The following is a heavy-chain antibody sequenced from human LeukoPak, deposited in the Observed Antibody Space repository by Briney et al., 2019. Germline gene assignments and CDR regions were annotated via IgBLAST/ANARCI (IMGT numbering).Heavy chain of an antibody. D-gene: IGHD5-18*01. V-gene: IGHV3-30*04. CDR1: GFTFSTYA. CDR2: ISYDGRNK. Sequence: PGGSLRLSCAASGFTFSTYAMHWVRQAPGKGLEWVAVISYDGRNKYYADSVKGRFTISRDNSKNTLYLQMNSLRADDTAVYYCAGLDAAMPDAFDIWGQGTTVTVSS. J-gene: IGHJ3*02. CDR3: AGLDAAMPDAFDI.